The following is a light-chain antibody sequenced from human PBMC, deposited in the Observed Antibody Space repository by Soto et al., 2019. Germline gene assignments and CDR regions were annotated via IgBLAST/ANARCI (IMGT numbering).Light chain of an antibody. V-gene: IGKV3-20*01. CDR1: QSVSSY. CDR3: QQYGYSPYT. J-gene: IGKJ2*01. CDR2: RAS. Sequence: EVVLTQSPGTLSLSPGERATLSCRASQSVSSYLAWYQHKPGQAPRPLISRASSRATGIPDRFSGSGSGTDFTLTISRLDPEDFAVYYCQQYGYSPYTFGQGTKLEIK.